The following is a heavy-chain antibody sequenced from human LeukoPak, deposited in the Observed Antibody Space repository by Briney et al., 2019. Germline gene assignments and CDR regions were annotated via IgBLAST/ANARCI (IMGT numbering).Heavy chain of an antibody. D-gene: IGHD3-10*01. V-gene: IGHV3-33*01. Sequence: SGGSLRLSCAASGFTFSSYGMHWVRQAPGKGLEWVAVIWYDGSNKYYADSVKGRSTISRDNSKNTLYLQMNSLRAEDTAVYYCASRQYGSGVLGYWGQGTLVTVSS. J-gene: IGHJ4*02. CDR2: IWYDGSNK. CDR1: GFTFSSYG. CDR3: ASRQYGSGVLGY.